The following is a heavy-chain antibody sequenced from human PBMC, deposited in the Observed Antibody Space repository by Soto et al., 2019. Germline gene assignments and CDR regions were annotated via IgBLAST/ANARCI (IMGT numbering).Heavy chain of an antibody. J-gene: IGHJ4*02. CDR2: INHSGST. D-gene: IGHD3-10*01. CDR1: GGSFSGYY. CDR3: ARGLMVRGVSIDY. V-gene: IGHV4-34*01. Sequence: TLSLTCAVYGGSFSGYYWSWIRQPPGKGLEWIGEINHSGSTNYNPSLKSRVTISVDTSKNQFSLKLSSVTAADTAVYYCARGLMVRGVSIDYWGQGTLVTVSS.